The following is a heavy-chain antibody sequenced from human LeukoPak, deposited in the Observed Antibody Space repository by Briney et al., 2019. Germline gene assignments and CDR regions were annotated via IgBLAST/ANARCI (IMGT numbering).Heavy chain of an antibody. CDR3: AREDGYYYYGMDV. Sequence: SQTLSLTCTVSGGSISSGCYCWSWIRQHPGKGLEWIGYIYYSGSTYYNPSLKSRVTISVDTSKNQFSLKLSSVTAADTAVYYCAREDGYYYYGMDVWGQGTTVTVSS. CDR1: GGSISSGCYC. J-gene: IGHJ6*02. CDR2: IYYSGST. V-gene: IGHV4-31*03.